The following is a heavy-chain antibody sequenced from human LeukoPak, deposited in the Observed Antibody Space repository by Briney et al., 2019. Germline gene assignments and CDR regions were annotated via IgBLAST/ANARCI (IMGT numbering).Heavy chain of an antibody. CDR3: ASGETLGYCSGGSCYTGMDV. V-gene: IGHV5-10-1*01. J-gene: IGHJ6*02. Sequence: GESLKISCKGSGYSFTSYWISWVRQMPGKGLEWMGRIDPSDSYTNYSPSFQGHVTISADRSISTAYLQWSSLKASDTAMYYCASGETLGYCSGGSCYTGMDVWGQGTTVTVSS. D-gene: IGHD2-15*01. CDR2: IDPSDSYT. CDR1: GYSFTSYW.